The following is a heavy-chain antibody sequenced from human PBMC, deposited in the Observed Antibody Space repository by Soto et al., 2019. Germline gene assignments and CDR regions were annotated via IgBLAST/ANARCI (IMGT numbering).Heavy chain of an antibody. J-gene: IGHJ4*02. D-gene: IGHD3-22*01. Sequence: ITLKESGPPLVKPTQTLTLTCTFSGFSLSTTGVGVAWVRQPPGKALEWLALIFWDDEKRYNPSLKSRLTITADTSKYRVVITMTNMDPVDTATYYCVRPYANDGYYEYYFDFWGQGTLVNVSS. V-gene: IGHV2-5*02. CDR3: VRPYANDGYYEYYFDF. CDR1: GFSLSTTGVG. CDR2: IFWDDEK.